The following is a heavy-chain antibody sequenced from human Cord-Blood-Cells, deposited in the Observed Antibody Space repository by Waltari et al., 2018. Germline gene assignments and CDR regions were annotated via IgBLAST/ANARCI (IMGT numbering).Heavy chain of an antibody. J-gene: IGHJ4*02. D-gene: IGHD1-26*01. CDR2: IKQDGSEK. CDR1: GFTFSSYW. CDR3: ARDCPADLWELLDY. Sequence: EVQLVESGGGLVQPGGSLRLSCAASGFTFSSYWMRWVRQAPGKGLEWVANIKQDGSEKYYVDSVKGRFTISRDNAKNSLYLQMNSLRAEDTAVYYCARDCPADLWELLDYWGQGTLVTVSS. V-gene: IGHV3-7*01.